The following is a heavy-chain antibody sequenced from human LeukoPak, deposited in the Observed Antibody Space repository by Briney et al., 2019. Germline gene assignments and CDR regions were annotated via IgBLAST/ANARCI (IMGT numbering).Heavy chain of an antibody. Sequence: GASVKVSCKASGYTFTTYAMNWVRQAPGQGLEWMGWINTNTGNPTYAQGFTGRFVFSLDTSVSTAYPQISSLKAEDTAVYYCARDGSYSPRCWFDPWGQGTLVTVSS. J-gene: IGHJ5*02. D-gene: IGHD1-26*01. CDR2: INTNTGNP. CDR1: GYTFTTYA. CDR3: ARDGSYSPRCWFDP. V-gene: IGHV7-4-1*02.